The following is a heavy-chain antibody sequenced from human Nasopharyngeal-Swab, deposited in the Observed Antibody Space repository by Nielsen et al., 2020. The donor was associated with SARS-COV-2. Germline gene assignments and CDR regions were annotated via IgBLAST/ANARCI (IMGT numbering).Heavy chain of an antibody. CDR1: GFTFSDSA. D-gene: IGHD2-21*02. V-gene: IGHV3-73*01. CDR2: NRSKGNNYAT. J-gene: IGHJ4*02. CDR3: TRCGGGCYSGRDY. Sequence: GESLKISCAASGFTFSDSAIHWVRPASGKGLEWVGRNRSKGNNYATPYAASVKGRFIIFRDDPTNTAYLQMNSLKTEDTAVYYCTRCGGGCYSGRDYWGQGTLVTVSS.